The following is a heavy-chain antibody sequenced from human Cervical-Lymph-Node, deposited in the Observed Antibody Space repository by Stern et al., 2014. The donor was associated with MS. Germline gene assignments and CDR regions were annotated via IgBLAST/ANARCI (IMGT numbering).Heavy chain of an antibody. V-gene: IGHV2-5*02. CDR1: GFSLSTSGVG. J-gene: IGHJ6*02. CDR2: NYWDEDK. CDR3: AHSLPMVRGVLSYGMDV. Sequence: QITLKESGPTLVKPTQTLTLTCTFSGFSLSTSGVGVGWIRQPPGKALEWLALNYWDEDKLYSPSLKSRLTIPKDTSKTQVVLTMTNMDPVDTATYYCAHSLPMVRGVLSYGMDVWGQGTTVTVSS. D-gene: IGHD3-10*01.